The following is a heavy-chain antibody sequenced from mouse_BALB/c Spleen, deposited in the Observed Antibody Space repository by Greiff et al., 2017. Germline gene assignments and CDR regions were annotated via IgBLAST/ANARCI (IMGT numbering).Heavy chain of an antibody. CDR1: GFTFTDYY. V-gene: IGHV7-3*02. D-gene: IGHD1-1*01. CDR3: ARDRDYYYYAMDY. J-gene: IGHJ4*01. CDR2: IRNKANGYTT. Sequence: EGKLVESGGGLVQPGGSLRLSCATSGFTFTDYYMSWVRQPPGKALEWLGFIRNKANGYTTEYSASVKGRFTISRDNSQSILYLQMNTLRAEDSATYYCARDRDYYYYAMDYWGQGTSVTVSS.